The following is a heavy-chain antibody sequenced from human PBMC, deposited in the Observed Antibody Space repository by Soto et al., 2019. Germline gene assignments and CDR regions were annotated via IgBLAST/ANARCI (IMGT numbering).Heavy chain of an antibody. CDR2: ISDSDNAT. CDR1: GFTFSSYA. Sequence: EVQLLESGGGLVQPGGSLRLSCAASGFTFSSYAMTWVRQAPGKGLEWVSFISDSDNATYYADSVKGRFTISRDNSKNTLYLQFNSQRAEDTAVYYCAKGVSSSAWSASDNWGQGTLVTVSS. J-gene: IGHJ4*02. CDR3: AKGVSSSAWSASDN. V-gene: IGHV3-23*01. D-gene: IGHD6-19*01.